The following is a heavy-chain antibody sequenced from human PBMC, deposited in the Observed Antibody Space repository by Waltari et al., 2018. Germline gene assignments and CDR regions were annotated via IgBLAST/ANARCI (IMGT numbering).Heavy chain of an antibody. V-gene: IGHV3-30*01. Sequence: QVQLVESGGGVVQPGGSLRLSCAASGFTFSSYAMHRVRQAPGKGLEWVAVISYDGSNKYYADSVKGRFTISRDNSKNTLYLQMNSLRAEDTAVYYCAGQNWFDPWGQGTLVTVSS. CDR1: GFTFSSYA. CDR3: AGQNWFDP. CDR2: ISYDGSNK. J-gene: IGHJ5*02.